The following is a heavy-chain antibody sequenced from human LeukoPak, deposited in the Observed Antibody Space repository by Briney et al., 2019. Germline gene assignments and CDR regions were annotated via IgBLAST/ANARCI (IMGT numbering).Heavy chain of an antibody. CDR2: IVPMFGRT. V-gene: IGHV1-69*06. CDR3: VLDPGGEVSNPYY. J-gene: IGHJ4*02. D-gene: IGHD3-16*01. CDR1: GGSFSSYA. Sequence: SVKVSCKASGGSFSSYAISWVRQAPGQGLEWMGGIVPMFGRTDYAQQFQGRVTITADKSTTTAYMEVTSLRSDDTAVYYCVLDPGGEVSNPYYWGQGTLVTVSS.